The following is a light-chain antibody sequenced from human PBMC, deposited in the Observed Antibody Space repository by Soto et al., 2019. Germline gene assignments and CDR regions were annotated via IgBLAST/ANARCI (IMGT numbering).Light chain of an antibody. CDR2: GAS. Sequence: EIVLTQSPGTLSLSPGERATLSCRASQSVSSSYLAWYQQKLGQAPRLLIYGASSRATGIPDRLSGSGSGTHFTLTISRLEPEDFAVYYCQQYGRSPAFGGGTKVEIK. J-gene: IGKJ4*01. CDR1: QSVSSSY. V-gene: IGKV3-20*01. CDR3: QQYGRSPA.